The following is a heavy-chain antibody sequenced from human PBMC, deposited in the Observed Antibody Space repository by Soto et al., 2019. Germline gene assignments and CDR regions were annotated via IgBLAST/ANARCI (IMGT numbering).Heavy chain of an antibody. D-gene: IGHD3-10*01. V-gene: IGHV3-33*06. Sequence: QVQLVESGGGVVQPGRSLRLSCAASGFSFSSYGMHWVRQAPGKGLEWVAVIWHDGSTEYYADSVKGRFTLSRDNSKNTLFLQMNSLRAEDTAVYYCVKDPGCGVWNGMEVWGQGTAVTVSS. CDR1: GFSFSSYG. CDR3: VKDPGCGVWNGMEV. CDR2: IWHDGSTE. J-gene: IGHJ6*02.